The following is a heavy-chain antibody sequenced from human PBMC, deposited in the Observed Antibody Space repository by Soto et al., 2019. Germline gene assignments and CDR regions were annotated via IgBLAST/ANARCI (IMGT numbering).Heavy chain of an antibody. V-gene: IGHV3-23*01. CDR1: GFTFSTSS. D-gene: IGHD3-16*01. J-gene: IGHJ3*02. CDR3: AKVWDASIADAFDI. Sequence: EVQVLESGGDLVQPGGSLRLTCTGSGFTFSTSSMSWVRQAPGKGLEWVSSISENSGTRFYADSVKGRFTTSRDNSKDTVYLQMNNLRVEDTALDYCAKVWDASIADAFDIWGQGTMVTVSS. CDR2: ISENSGTR.